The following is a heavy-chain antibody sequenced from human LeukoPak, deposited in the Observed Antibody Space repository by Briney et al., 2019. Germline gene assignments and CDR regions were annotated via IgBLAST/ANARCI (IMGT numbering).Heavy chain of an antibody. Sequence: PSETLSLTCTVSGGSISSYYWSWIRQPPGKGLEWIGYIYYTGSTNYNPSLKSRVTMSVDTSKNQFSLKLSSVTAADTAVYYCARGPYYYDSSGYYYYSHYYYYMDVWGKGTTVTVSS. CDR1: GGSISSYY. D-gene: IGHD3-22*01. CDR3: ARGPYYYDSSGYYYYSHYYYYMDV. CDR2: IYYTGST. J-gene: IGHJ6*03. V-gene: IGHV4-59*12.